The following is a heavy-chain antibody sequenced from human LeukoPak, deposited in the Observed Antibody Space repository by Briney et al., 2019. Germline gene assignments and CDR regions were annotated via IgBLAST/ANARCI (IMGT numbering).Heavy chain of an antibody. V-gene: IGHV4-59*01. CDR2: IYYSGST. Sequence: SETLSLTCTVSGGSISSYYWSWIRQPPGKGLEWIGYIYYSGSTNYNPSLKSRVTISVDTSKNQFSLKLSSVTAADTAVYYCARDRGGDYWGQGTLVTVSS. CDR3: ARDRGGDY. D-gene: IGHD3-10*01. J-gene: IGHJ4*02. CDR1: GGSISSYY.